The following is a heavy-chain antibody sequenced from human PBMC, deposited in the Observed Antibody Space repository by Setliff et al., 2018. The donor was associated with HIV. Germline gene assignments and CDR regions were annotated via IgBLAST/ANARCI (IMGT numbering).Heavy chain of an antibody. CDR3: ARSSVPVASGYYYFEY. D-gene: IGHD3-3*01. V-gene: IGHV4-34*01. J-gene: IGHJ4*02. CDR1: GGSFSAYY. CDR2: INHSGST. Sequence: PSETLSLTCAVYGGSFSAYYWTWIRQSPGKGLEWIGEINHSGSTNSIPSLKSRVTISVDTSKNQFFSRLSSVAAGDTAVYYCARSSVPVASGYYYFEYWGQGTLVTVSS.